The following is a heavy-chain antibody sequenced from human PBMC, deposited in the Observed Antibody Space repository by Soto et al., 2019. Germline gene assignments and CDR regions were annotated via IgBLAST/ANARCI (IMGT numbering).Heavy chain of an antibody. CDR1: GYTFTSYG. D-gene: IGHD6-19*01. J-gene: IGHJ4*02. Sequence: RASVKVSCKASGYTFTSYGISWVRQAPGQGLEWMGWISAYNGNTNYAQKLQGRVTMTRDTSISTAYMELSRLTSDDTAVYYCASAAVTGTAGLDFWGQGTQVTVSS. CDR2: ISAYNGNT. V-gene: IGHV1-18*01. CDR3: ASAAVTGTAGLDF.